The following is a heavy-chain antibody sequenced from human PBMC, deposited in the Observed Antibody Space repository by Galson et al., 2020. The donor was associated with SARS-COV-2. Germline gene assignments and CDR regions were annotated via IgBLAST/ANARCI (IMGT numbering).Heavy chain of an antibody. CDR3: AKDSIAYYYYMDV. V-gene: IGHV4-59*13. Sequence: SETLSLTCTVSGGSISSYYWSWIRQPPGKGLEWIGYIYYSGSTNYNPSLKSRVTISVDTSKNQFSLKLSSVTAADTALYYCAKDSIAYYYYMDVWGKGTTVTVSS. J-gene: IGHJ6*03. D-gene: IGHD2-21*01. CDR1: GGSISSYY. CDR2: IYYSGST.